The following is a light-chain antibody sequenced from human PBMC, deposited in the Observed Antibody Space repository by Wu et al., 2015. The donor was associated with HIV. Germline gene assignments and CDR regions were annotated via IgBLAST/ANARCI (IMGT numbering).Light chain of an antibody. J-gene: IGKJ5*01. CDR1: QSVSGN. CDR2: GAS. Sequence: EIVMTQSPATLSVSPGERATLSCRASQSVSGNLAWYQQKPGQAPRLLIYGASTRATGIPARFSGSGSGTEFTLTISSMQSEDSAIYYCQQRSNWPPITFGQGTRLEIK. V-gene: IGKV3-15*01. CDR3: QQRSNWPPIT.